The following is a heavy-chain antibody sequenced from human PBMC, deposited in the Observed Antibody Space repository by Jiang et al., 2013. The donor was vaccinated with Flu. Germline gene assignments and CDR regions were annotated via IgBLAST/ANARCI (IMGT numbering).Heavy chain of an antibody. CDR2: VFHSGET. CDR1: GYSISSDYV. Sequence: SLTCAVSGYSISSDYVLGLGPAAPRKGLEWIGTVFHSGETYYNPSLKSRASISVDMSKNQFSLKLASVTPADTAVYYCARDKFRTFFLGDSSKLKFDYWGQGSLVTVSS. CDR3: ARDKFRTFFLGDSSKLKFDY. J-gene: IGHJ4*02. V-gene: IGHV4-38-2*02. D-gene: IGHD3-16*01.